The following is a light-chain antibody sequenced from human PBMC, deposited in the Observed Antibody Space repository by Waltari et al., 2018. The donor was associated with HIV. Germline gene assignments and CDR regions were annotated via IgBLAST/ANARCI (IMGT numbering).Light chain of an antibody. J-gene: IGKJ4*01. CDR3: QQYAASPLT. CDR2: GAS. CDR1: QSVRSAA. V-gene: IGKV3-20*01. Sequence: EIVLTQSPGTLSLSPGDRATLSCRASQSVRSAALAWYKQKPGQAPRLLIYGASSRAPGIPDRFSGSGAVTDFILTISRLEPEDCAVYYCQQYAASPLTFGGGTKVEIK.